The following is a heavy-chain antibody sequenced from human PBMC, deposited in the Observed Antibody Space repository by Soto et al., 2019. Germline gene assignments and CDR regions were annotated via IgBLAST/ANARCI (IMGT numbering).Heavy chain of an antibody. V-gene: IGHV4-30-2*01. CDR3: ARGMGKREEMIYGFYF. J-gene: IGHJ2*01. D-gene: IGHD2-8*01. Sequence: PSETLSLTCAVSGGSITSGAYSWSWIRQPPGKVLEWLGYISQSGATYYNPSLERRVTISMDTSKNAFSLNLAAGTADDTAVYDWARGMGKREEMIYGFYF. CDR2: ISQSGAT. CDR1: GGSITSGAYS.